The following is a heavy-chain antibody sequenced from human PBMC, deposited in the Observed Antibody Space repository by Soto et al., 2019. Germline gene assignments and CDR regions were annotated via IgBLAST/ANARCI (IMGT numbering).Heavy chain of an antibody. CDR3: AKGDTTMITDYYAMDV. CDR1: GFTFTSYA. V-gene: IGHV3-23*01. Sequence: GGSLRLSCAVSGFTFTSYAMTWVRQAPGKGLEWVSAISGSGGSEFHADSVKGRFTISRDNSKNTLYLQMKSLRAGDTALYYCAKGDTTMITDYYAMDVWGQGTTVTVSS. CDR2: ISGSGGSE. J-gene: IGHJ6*02. D-gene: IGHD5-18*01.